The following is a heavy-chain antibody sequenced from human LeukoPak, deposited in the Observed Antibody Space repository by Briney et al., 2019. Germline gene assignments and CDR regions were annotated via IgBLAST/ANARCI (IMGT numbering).Heavy chain of an antibody. CDR2: ISWNSGSV. D-gene: IGHD3-10*01. CDR3: AKDTHREPIRGAPTN. J-gene: IGHJ4*02. V-gene: IGHV3-9*01. Sequence: GGSLRLSCAASGFTFDDYAMHWVRQAPGKGLEGVSGISWNSGSVGYADSVKGLFTISRDNAKNSLYLQMNSLRAEDTALYYCAKDTHREPIRGAPTNWGQGTLVTVSS. CDR1: GFTFDDYA.